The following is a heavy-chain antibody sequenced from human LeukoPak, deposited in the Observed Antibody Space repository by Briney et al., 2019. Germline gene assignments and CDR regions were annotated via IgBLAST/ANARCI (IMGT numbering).Heavy chain of an antibody. CDR2: IYSGGNT. V-gene: IGHV3-53*01. CDR1: GFTVSSNY. J-gene: IGHJ4*02. Sequence: GGSLRLSCAASGFTVSSNYMSWVRQAPGKGLEWVSVIYSGGNTYYADSVKGRFTISRDNSKNTLYLQMNSLRAEDTAVYYCARDLDGLFDYWGQGTLVTVSS. CDR3: ARDLDGLFDY.